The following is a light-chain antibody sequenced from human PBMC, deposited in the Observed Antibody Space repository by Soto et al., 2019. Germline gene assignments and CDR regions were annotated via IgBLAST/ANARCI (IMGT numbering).Light chain of an antibody. Sequence: QPLLTQSPSASASLGASVKLTCTLSSGHSSYAIAWHQQQPEKGPRYLMKLNSDGSHNKGDGIADRFSGSSSGAERYLTISSLQSEDEADYYCQTWGTGIVAFGGGTKLTVL. CDR3: QTWGTGIVA. CDR1: SGHSSYA. J-gene: IGLJ2*01. V-gene: IGLV4-69*01. CDR2: LNSDGSH.